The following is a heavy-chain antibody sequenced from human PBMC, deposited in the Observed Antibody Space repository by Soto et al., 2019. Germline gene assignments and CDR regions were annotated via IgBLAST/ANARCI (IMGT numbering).Heavy chain of an antibody. Sequence: ASVHVSGVASRYTCSMFNIRWLRQAPGQGLEWMAIIKPSGGSTPYPQKFQDRVTMTRDTSTSTVHMELINLSPEDTAVYYCARSQVGRALDVWGPGTTVNASS. J-gene: IGHJ6*02. CDR3: ARSQVGRALDV. V-gene: IGHV1-46*01. CDR1: RYTCSMFN. D-gene: IGHD1-26*01. CDR2: IKPSGGST.